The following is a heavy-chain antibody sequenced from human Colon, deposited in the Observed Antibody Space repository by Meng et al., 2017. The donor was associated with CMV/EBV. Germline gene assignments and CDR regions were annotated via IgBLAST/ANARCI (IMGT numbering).Heavy chain of an antibody. Sequence: GESLKISCAASGFTFSSYSLHWVRQAPGKGLEWVAFVTYDGTNKFYGDSVKGRFTISRDTYKNSVYLQMDSLRPEDTALYYCAKDPNESHDYPRGAYNYYGMDVWGQGTTVTVSS. V-gene: IGHV3-30*02. D-gene: IGHD4-11*01. CDR1: GFTFSSYS. J-gene: IGHJ6*02. CDR2: VTYDGTNK. CDR3: AKDPNESHDYPRGAYNYYGMDV.